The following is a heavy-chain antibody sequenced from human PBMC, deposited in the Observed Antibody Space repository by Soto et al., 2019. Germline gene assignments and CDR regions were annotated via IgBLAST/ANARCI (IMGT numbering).Heavy chain of an antibody. CDR1: GFTFSSYE. V-gene: IGHV3-48*03. J-gene: IGHJ6*02. CDR3: ARSKVVPAAIRGYYGMDV. CDR2: ISSSGSTI. D-gene: IGHD2-2*02. Sequence: PGGSLRLSCAASGFTFSSYEMNWVRQAPGKGLEWVSYISSSGSTIYYADSVKGRFTISRDNAKNSLYLQMNSLRAEDTAVYYCARSKVVPAAIRGYYGMDVWGHGTTVTVSS.